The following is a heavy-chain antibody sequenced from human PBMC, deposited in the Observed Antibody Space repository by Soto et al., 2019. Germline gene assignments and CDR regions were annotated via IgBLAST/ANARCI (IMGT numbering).Heavy chain of an antibody. Sequence: PGGSLRLSCEISGFAVSSNYMSWFRQIPGEGLEWVSTLYSGGSTSYADSVRGRFTIYRDKSENTLFLYMHSLRIDDTAVYYCARFSPVAGSTGGGYWGQGTLVTVSS. CDR3: ARFSPVAGSTGGGY. CDR1: GFAVSSNY. D-gene: IGHD6-19*01. V-gene: IGHV3-66*01. CDR2: LYSGGST. J-gene: IGHJ4*02.